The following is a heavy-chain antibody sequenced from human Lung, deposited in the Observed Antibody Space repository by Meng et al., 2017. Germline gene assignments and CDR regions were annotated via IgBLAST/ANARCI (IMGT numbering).Heavy chain of an antibody. V-gene: IGHV3-49*04. Sequence: GESLKISCTASGFTFGDYAMSWVRQAPGKGLEWVGFIRSKAYGGTTEYAASVKGRFTISRDDSKSIAYLQMSSLKTEDTAVYYCTRFGRYCSSTICYIDYWGHGTLVTVSS. D-gene: IGHD2-2*02. CDR1: GFTFGDYA. CDR3: TRFGRYCSSTICYIDY. J-gene: IGHJ4*01. CDR2: IRSKAYGGTT.